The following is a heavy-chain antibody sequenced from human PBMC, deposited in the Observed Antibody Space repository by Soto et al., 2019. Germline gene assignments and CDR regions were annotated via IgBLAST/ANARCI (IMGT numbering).Heavy chain of an antibody. CDR3: ARYSKARFLEWLPSSSYYYYGMDV. Sequence: SETLSLTCSVSGDSVNSGDAYWSWIRQPPGKGLEWLGYFYHTGSSGYNPSLKGRVTISLDPPKNKFSLRLTSVTTADTAVYYCARYSKARFLEWLPSSSYYYYGMDVWGQGTTVTVSS. V-gene: IGHV4-61*08. CDR2: FYHTGSS. J-gene: IGHJ6*02. D-gene: IGHD3-3*01. CDR1: GDSVNSGDAY.